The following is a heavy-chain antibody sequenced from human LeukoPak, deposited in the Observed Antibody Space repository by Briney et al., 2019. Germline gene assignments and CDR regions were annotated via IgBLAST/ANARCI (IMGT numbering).Heavy chain of an antibody. V-gene: IGHV3-11*01. CDR1: GFTFSDYY. D-gene: IGHD1-20*01. J-gene: IGHJ4*02. CDR2: ISSSGNII. Sequence: GGSLRLSCAASGFTFSDYYMSWIRQAPGKGLEWVSYISSSGNIIYYADSVKGRFTISRDNAKNSLYLQMNSLRAEGTAVYYCARRRYNWNAIDYWGQGTLVTVSS. CDR3: ARRRYNWNAIDY.